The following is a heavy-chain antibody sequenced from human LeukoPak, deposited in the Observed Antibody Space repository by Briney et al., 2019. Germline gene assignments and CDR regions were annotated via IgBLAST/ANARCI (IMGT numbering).Heavy chain of an antibody. V-gene: IGHV3-48*03. Sequence: SGGSLRLSCADSGFTFSSYEMNWVRQAPGKGLEWVSYISSSDSTIYYADFVKGRFTISRDNAKNSLYLQMNSLTAEDTAIYYCARDSGISWYYFDYWGQGTLVTVSS. CDR2: ISSSDSTI. CDR3: ARDSGISWYYFDY. CDR1: GFTFSSYE. J-gene: IGHJ4*02. D-gene: IGHD6-13*01.